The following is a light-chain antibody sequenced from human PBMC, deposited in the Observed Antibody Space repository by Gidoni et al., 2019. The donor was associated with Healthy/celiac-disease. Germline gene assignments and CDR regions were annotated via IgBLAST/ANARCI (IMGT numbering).Light chain of an antibody. J-gene: IGKJ1*01. CDR3: KQYYSTPRT. CDR1: QSVLYSSNNKNY. Sequence: DIVMTQSPDSLAVSLGERATINCKSSQSVLYSSNNKNYLAWYQQKPGQPPKLLIYWASTRESGVPDRFSGSGSGTDFTLNISSLQAEDVAVYYCKQYYSTPRTFXQXTKVEIK. CDR2: WAS. V-gene: IGKV4-1*01.